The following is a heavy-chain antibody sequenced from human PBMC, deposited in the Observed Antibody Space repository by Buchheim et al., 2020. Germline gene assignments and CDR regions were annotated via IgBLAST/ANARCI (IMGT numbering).Heavy chain of an antibody. CDR3: ARCGSGYEEYYYYMDV. D-gene: IGHD5-12*01. CDR2: ISSSGSTI. CDR1: GFTFSSYE. V-gene: IGHV3-48*03. Sequence: EVQLVESGGGLVQPGGSLRLSCAASGFTFSSYEMNWVRQAPGKGLEWVSYISSSGSTIYYADSVKGRFAISRDHAKNSLYLQMNSLRAEDTAVYYCARCGSGYEEYYYYMDVWGKGTT. J-gene: IGHJ6*03.